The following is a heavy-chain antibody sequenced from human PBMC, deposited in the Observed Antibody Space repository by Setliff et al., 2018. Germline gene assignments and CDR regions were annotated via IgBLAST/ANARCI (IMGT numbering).Heavy chain of an antibody. CDR3: ATGDVYDSSAFFSDWFDP. CDR1: GGSFGAYY. Sequence: SETLSLTCTVYGGSFGAYYWSWIRQPPGKGLEWIGEISHGGGTNYNPSLKSRVTISIDTSKNLFSLKLTSVTAADTAVYYCATGDVYDSSAFFSDWFDPWGQGTLVTVSS. D-gene: IGHD3-22*01. CDR2: ISHGGGT. J-gene: IGHJ5*02. V-gene: IGHV4-34*01.